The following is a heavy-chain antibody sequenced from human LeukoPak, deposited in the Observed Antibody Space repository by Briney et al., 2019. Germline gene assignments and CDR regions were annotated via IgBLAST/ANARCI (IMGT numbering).Heavy chain of an antibody. CDR3: ARSNQADDY. D-gene: IGHD4-11*01. V-gene: IGHV3-74*01. J-gene: IGHJ4*02. CDR2: INPGGSST. CDR1: GFAFSSYW. Sequence: PGGSLRLSCAASGFAFSSYWMHWVRQVPGKGLVWVSRINPGGSSTAYADSVKGRFTISRDNAKNTLYLQMNSLRAGDTAVYYCARSNQADDYWGQGTLVTVSS.